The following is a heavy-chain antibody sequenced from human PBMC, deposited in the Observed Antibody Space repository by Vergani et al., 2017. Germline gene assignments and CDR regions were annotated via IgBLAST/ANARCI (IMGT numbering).Heavy chain of an antibody. CDR2: IIPIFGTA. V-gene: IGHV1-69*01. Sequence: QVQLVQSGAEVKKPGSSVKVSCKASGGTFSSYAISWVRQAPGQGLEWMGGIIPIFGTANYAQKFQGRVTITADESTSTAYMELSSLRSEDTAVYYCARARITMVRGVIITKLHYYYYGIDVWGQGTTVTVSS. CDR3: ARARITMVRGVIITKLHYYYYGIDV. CDR1: GGTFSSYA. D-gene: IGHD3-10*01. J-gene: IGHJ6*02.